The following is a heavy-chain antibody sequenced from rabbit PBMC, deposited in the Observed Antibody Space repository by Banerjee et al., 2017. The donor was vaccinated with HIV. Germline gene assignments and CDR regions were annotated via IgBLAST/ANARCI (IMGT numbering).Heavy chain of an antibody. CDR1: GFSFSSSYW. D-gene: IGHD7-1*01. Sequence: QSLEESRGGLVQPGESLTLSCKASGFSFSSSYWICWVRQAPGKGLEWIGCIDTGDDDTAYANWAKGRFTISKTSSTTVTLQMTSLTVADTATYFCARFYAGYGDFGYAAMRGPGTLVTVS. CDR3: ARFYAGYGDFGYAAM. V-gene: IGHV1S40*01. CDR2: IDTGDDDT. J-gene: IGHJ2*01.